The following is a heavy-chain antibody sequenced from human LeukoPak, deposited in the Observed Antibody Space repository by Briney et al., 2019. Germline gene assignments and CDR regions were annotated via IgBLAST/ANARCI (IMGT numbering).Heavy chain of an antibody. CDR3: AGGAREIGTTVGAFDI. D-gene: IGHD1-7*01. Sequence: ASVKVSCKASGYTFTSYDINWVRQATGQGLEWMVWMNPNSGNTGYAQKFQGRVTITRNTSISTAYMELSSLRSEDTAVYYCAGGAREIGTTVGAFDIWGQGTMVTVSS. J-gene: IGHJ3*02. CDR2: MNPNSGNT. CDR1: GYTFTSYD. V-gene: IGHV1-8*03.